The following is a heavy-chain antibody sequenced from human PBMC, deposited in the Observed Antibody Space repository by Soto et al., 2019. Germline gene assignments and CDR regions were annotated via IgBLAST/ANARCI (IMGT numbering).Heavy chain of an antibody. V-gene: IGHV1-2*04. Sequence: ASVKVSCKASGYTFIGYYMHWVRQAPGQGLEWMGWINPNTGDTNYAQKFQGWVTMTRDTSISTTYMELSRLTSDDTAVYYCATVEALYDRSGYRHWGQGTSVTVSS. CDR3: ATVEALYDRSGYRH. CDR2: INPNTGDT. D-gene: IGHD3-22*01. CDR1: GYTFIGYY. J-gene: IGHJ6*02.